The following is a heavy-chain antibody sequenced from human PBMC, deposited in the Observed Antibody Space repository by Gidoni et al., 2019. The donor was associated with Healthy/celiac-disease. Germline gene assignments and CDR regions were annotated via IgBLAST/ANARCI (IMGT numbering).Heavy chain of an antibody. CDR1: GFSLSTSGMC. V-gene: IGHV2-70*01. Sequence: QVTLRESGPALVKPTQTLTLTCTFSGFSLSTSGMCVSWIRQPPGKALEWLALIDWDDDKYYSTSLKTRLTISKDTSKNQVVLTMTNMDPVDTATYYCARSTAAAQAGYFDYWGQGTLVTVSS. J-gene: IGHJ4*02. CDR3: ARSTAAAQAGYFDY. CDR2: IDWDDDK. D-gene: IGHD6-13*01.